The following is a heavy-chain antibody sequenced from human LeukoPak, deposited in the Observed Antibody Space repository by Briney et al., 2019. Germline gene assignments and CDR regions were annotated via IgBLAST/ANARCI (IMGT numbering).Heavy chain of an antibody. CDR2: ISYDGSNK. D-gene: IGHD1-26*01. Sequence: GGSLRLSCAASGFSFDTYTMSWVRQAPGKGLEWVAVISYDGSNKYYADSVKGRFTISRDNSKNTLYLQMNSLRAEDTAVYYCARIVGAIAQNWFDPWGQGTLVTVSS. CDR3: ARIVGAIAQNWFDP. CDR1: GFSFDTYT. J-gene: IGHJ5*02. V-gene: IGHV3-30*04.